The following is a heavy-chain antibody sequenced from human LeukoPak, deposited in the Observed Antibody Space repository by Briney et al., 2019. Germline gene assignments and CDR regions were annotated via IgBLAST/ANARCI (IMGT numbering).Heavy chain of an antibody. D-gene: IGHD3-3*01. Sequence: GGSLRLSCAASGFTFSSYGMHWVRQAPGKGREWVAFIRYDGSNKYYADSVKGRFTISRDNSKNTLYLQMNSLRAEDTAVYYCAKDGYYDFWSGYYEDYWGQGTLVTVSS. CDR2: IRYDGSNK. CDR3: AKDGYYDFWSGYYEDY. CDR1: GFTFSSYG. J-gene: IGHJ4*02. V-gene: IGHV3-30*02.